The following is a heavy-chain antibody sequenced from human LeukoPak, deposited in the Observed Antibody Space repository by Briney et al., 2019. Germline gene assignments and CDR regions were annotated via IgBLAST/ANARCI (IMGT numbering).Heavy chain of an antibody. CDR3: ARDRGITGTSDGFDI. Sequence: ASVKVSCKASGYTFTSYYMYWVRQAPGQGLEWMGIFNPSGGTTSYAQKFRRRVTMTRDTSTSTVYMELSSLRSEDTAVYYCARDRGITGTSDGFDIWGQGTMVTVSS. CDR2: FNPSGGTT. D-gene: IGHD1-20*01. J-gene: IGHJ3*02. V-gene: IGHV1-46*01. CDR1: GYTFTSYY.